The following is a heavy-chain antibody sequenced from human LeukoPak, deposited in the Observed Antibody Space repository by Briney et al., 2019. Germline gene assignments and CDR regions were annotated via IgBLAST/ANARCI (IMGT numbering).Heavy chain of an antibody. CDR3: ARGRNDYGYYFDY. J-gene: IGHJ4*02. CDR2: IYYSGST. V-gene: IGHV4-39*07. CDR1: GGSISSSSYY. D-gene: IGHD4-17*01. Sequence: SETLSLTCTVSGGSISSSSYYWGWIRQPPGKGLEWIWCIYYSGSTYYNPSLKSRVTISVETSKNQFSLKLSSVTAADTAVYYCARGRNDYGYYFDYWGQGTLVTVSS.